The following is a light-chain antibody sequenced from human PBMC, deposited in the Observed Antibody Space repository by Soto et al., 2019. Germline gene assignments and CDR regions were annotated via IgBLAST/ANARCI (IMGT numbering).Light chain of an antibody. CDR2: DSS. J-gene: IGKJ4*01. CDR1: QSVGTY. V-gene: IGKV3-11*01. Sequence: EIVLTQSPATLSLSPGERATLSCRASQSVGTYFAWYQQKPGQAPRLLIYDSSNRATGIPARFSGSGSGTDFTLIISSLEPEDFAVYYCQQRSDWPSTFGGGTKV. CDR3: QQRSDWPST.